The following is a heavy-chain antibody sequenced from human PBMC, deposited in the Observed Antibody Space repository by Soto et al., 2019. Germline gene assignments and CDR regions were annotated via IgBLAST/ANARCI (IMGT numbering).Heavy chain of an antibody. Sequence: QLQLQESGSGLVKPSQTLSLTCAVSGGSISSGGCSWSWIRQPQGKGLEWIGYTYHSGSNYYNPSLKRRVTISVDRSKNQFSLKLCSVTAADTAVYDSARAHYGDYGYGMDVWGQGTTVTVSS. D-gene: IGHD4-17*01. J-gene: IGHJ6*02. CDR2: TYHSGSN. V-gene: IGHV4-30-2*01. CDR1: GGSISSGGCS. CDR3: ARAHYGDYGYGMDV.